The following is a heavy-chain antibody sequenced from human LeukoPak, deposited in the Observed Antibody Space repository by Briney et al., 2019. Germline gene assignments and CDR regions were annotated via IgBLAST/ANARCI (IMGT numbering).Heavy chain of an antibody. CDR3: ARAGRMITFGGVTYYFDY. CDR1: GGSISTYY. V-gene: IGHV4-59*12. Sequence: SETLSLTCTVSGGSISTYYWSWIRQPPGKGLEWIGYIDSSGSTNYNPSLKSRVTISVDRSKNQFSLKLSSVTAADTAVYYCARAGRMITFGGVTYYFDYWGQGTLVTVSS. D-gene: IGHD3-16*01. CDR2: IDSSGST. J-gene: IGHJ4*02.